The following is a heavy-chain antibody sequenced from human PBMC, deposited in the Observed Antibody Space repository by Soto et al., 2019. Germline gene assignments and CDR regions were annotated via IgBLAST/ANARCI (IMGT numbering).Heavy chain of an antibody. V-gene: IGHV1-18*01. J-gene: IGHJ4*02. Sequence: QAHLVQSGPEVKKPGASVKVSCKGSGYIFTSYSIAWVRQAPGQGLEWMGWISAHNGKTEYAQKFQGRVTVTRDTSTSTAYLELRSLRSDDTALYYCARGRYADYWGQGALVTVSS. CDR1: GYIFTSYS. CDR2: ISAHNGKT. CDR3: ARGRYADY. D-gene: IGHD5-18*01.